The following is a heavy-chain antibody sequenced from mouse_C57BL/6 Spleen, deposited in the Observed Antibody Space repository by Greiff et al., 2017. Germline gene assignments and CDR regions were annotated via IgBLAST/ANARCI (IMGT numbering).Heavy chain of an antibody. Sequence: VQLQQSGPELVKPGASVKISCKASGYSFTDYNMNWVKQSNGQCLEWIGVINPNYGTTSYNQKFKGKATLTVDQSSSTAYMQLNSLTSEDSAVYYCARATVVAKDYYAMDYWGQGTSVTVSS. D-gene: IGHD1-1*01. CDR2: INPNYGTT. J-gene: IGHJ4*01. V-gene: IGHV1-39*01. CDR3: ARATVVAKDYYAMDY. CDR1: GYSFTDYN.